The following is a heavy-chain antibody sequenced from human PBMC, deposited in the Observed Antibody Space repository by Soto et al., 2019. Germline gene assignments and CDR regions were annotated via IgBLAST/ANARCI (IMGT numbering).Heavy chain of an antibody. CDR1: GGSISSYY. D-gene: IGHD6-19*01. V-gene: IGHV4-59*01. CDR2: IYYSGST. Sequence: SETLSLTCTVSGGSISSYYWSWIRQPPGKGLEWIGYIYYSGSTNYNPSLKSQVTISVDTSKNQFSLKLSSVTAADTAVYYCAGGSGAVAGKFDYWGQGTLVTVSS. J-gene: IGHJ4*02. CDR3: AGGSGAVAGKFDY.